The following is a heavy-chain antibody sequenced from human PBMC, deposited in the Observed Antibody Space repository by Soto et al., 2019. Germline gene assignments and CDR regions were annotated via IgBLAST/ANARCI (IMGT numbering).Heavy chain of an antibody. V-gene: IGHV3-7*01. J-gene: IGHJ3*02. D-gene: IGHD3-3*01. CDR2: IKQDGSEK. Sequence: GGSLRLSCAASGFTFSSYWMSWVRQAPGKGLEWVANIKQDGSEKYYVDSVKGRFTISRDNAKNSLYLQMNSLRAEDTAVYYCARPSLNYDFWSGYFAFDIWGQGTMVTVSS. CDR1: GFTFSSYW. CDR3: ARPSLNYDFWSGYFAFDI.